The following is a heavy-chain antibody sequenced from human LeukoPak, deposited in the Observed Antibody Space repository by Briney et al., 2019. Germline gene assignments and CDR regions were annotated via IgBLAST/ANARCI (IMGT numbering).Heavy chain of an antibody. V-gene: IGHV5-51*01. CDR3: ARQWTGSGSTNFDY. Sequence: GESLKISCKGSEYSFTNYWIGWVRQMPGKGLGWMGIIYPGDSDTRYSPSFQGQVTISADKSINTAYLQWSSLKASDTAMYYCARQWTGSGSTNFDYWGQGTLVTVSS. CDR2: IYPGDSDT. D-gene: IGHD3-10*01. CDR1: EYSFTNYW. J-gene: IGHJ4*02.